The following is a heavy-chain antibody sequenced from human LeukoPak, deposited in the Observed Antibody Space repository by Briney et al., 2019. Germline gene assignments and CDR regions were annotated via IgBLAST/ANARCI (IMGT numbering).Heavy chain of an antibody. Sequence: PGGSPRLSCAASGFTFSSYAMHWVRQAPGKGLEWVAVISYDGSNKYYADSVKGRFTISRDNSKNTLYLQMNSLRAEDTAVYYCAKDPVNLAGIAAAGGDYWGQGTLVTVSS. CDR3: AKDPVNLAGIAAAGGDY. CDR2: ISYDGSNK. D-gene: IGHD6-13*01. V-gene: IGHV3-30-3*01. CDR1: GFTFSSYA. J-gene: IGHJ4*02.